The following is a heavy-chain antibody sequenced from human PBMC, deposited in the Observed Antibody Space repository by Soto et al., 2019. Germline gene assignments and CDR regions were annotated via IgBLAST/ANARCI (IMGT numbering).Heavy chain of an antibody. J-gene: IGHJ5*02. CDR2: INHSGST. V-gene: IGHV4-34*01. CDR3: ARNDYGVRWFDP. Sequence: SETLSLTCAVYGGSFSGYYWSWIRQPPGKGLEWIGEINHSGSTNYNPSLKSRVTISVDTSKIQFSLKLSSVTAADTAVYYCARNDYGVRWFDPWGQGTLVTVSS. CDR1: GGSFSGYY. D-gene: IGHD4-17*01.